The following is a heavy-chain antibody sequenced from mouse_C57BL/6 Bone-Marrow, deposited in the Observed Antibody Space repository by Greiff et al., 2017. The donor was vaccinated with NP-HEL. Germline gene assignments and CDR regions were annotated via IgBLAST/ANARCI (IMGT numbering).Heavy chain of an antibody. D-gene: IGHD1-1*01. J-gene: IGHJ4*01. CDR1: GFSFTSYA. Sequence: VQLQESGPGLVAPSQSLSITCNVSGFSFTSYAISWVRQPQGKGLEWLGVIWTGGGRNYNSDLKYRLSISKDNSKSQVFLKMNILQTDDTARYYGASRRYYYGMAMDYWGQGTSVTVSS. CDR3: ASRRYYYGMAMDY. V-gene: IGHV2-9-1*01. CDR2: IWTGGGR.